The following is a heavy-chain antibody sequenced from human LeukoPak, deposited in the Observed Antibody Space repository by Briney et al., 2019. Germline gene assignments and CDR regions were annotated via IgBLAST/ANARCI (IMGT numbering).Heavy chain of an antibody. CDR3: ARVPQALEGAFDI. CDR2: IIPILGTA. CDR1: GGTFSSYA. V-gene: IGHV1-69*05. J-gene: IGHJ3*02. Sequence: SVKVSCKASGGTFSSYAISWVRQAPGPGLEWMGGIIPILGTANYAQKFQGRVTITTDASTTTAYMELSSLRSEDTAVYYCARVPQALEGAFDIWGQGTMVTVSS.